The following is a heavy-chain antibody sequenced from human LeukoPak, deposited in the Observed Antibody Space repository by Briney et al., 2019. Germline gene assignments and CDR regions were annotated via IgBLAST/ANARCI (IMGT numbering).Heavy chain of an antibody. J-gene: IGHJ4*02. CDR2: IGTAGDT. CDR1: GFTLSNFA. V-gene: IGHV3-13*01. CDR3: ARQMTPHGNFDY. D-gene: IGHD1-26*01. Sequence: GGSLRLSCAASGFTLSNFAMHWVRQATGKGLEWVSAIGTAGDTFYPGSVKGRFTISRENAKSSLYLQMNNLRAEDTAVYYCARQMTPHGNFDYWGQGTLVTVSS.